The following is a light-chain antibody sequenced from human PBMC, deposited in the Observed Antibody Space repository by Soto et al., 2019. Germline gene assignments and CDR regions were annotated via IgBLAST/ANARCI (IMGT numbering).Light chain of an antibody. J-gene: IGKJ5*01. V-gene: IGKV3-11*01. CDR3: QQYGSSPIT. CDR1: QSVSSY. Sequence: EIVLTQSPATLSLSPGERATLSCRASQSVSSYLAWYQQKPGQAPRLLIYDASNRVTGIPARFSGSGSGTDFTLTISSLEPEDFAVYYCQQYGSSPITFGQGTRLEI. CDR2: DAS.